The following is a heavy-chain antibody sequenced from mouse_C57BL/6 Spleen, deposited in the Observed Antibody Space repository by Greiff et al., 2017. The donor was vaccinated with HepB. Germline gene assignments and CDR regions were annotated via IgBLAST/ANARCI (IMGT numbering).Heavy chain of an antibody. D-gene: IGHD1-1*01. CDR2: ISSGSSTI. J-gene: IGHJ2*01. CDR1: GFTFSDYG. CDR3: ARVNLFYFDY. V-gene: IGHV5-17*01. Sequence: DVMLVESGGGLVKPGGSLKLSCAASGFTFSDYGMHWVRQAPEKGLEWVAYISSGSSTIYYADTVKGRFTISRDNAKNTLFLQMTSLRSEDTAMYYCARVNLFYFDYWGQGTTLTVSS.